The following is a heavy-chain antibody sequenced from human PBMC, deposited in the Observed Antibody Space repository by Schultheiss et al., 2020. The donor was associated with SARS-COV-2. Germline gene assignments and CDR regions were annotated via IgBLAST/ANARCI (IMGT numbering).Heavy chain of an antibody. Sequence: GGSLRLSCAASGFTFDDYAMHWVRQAPGKGLEWVSGISWNSGSIGYADSVKGRFTISRDNSKNTVYLQMNSLRTEDTALYYCAGGVSRGYSYGYFVYWGQGTLVTVSS. D-gene: IGHD5-18*01. CDR3: AGGVSRGYSYGYFVY. V-gene: IGHV3-9*01. J-gene: IGHJ4*02. CDR1: GFTFDDYA. CDR2: ISWNSGSI.